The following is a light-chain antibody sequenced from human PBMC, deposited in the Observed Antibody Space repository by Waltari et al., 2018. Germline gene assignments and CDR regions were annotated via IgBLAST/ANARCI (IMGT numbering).Light chain of an antibody. J-gene: IGKJ1*01. CDR1: QSVGRS. CDR2: DTS. V-gene: IGKV3-20*01. Sequence: EIVLTQSPGTLSLSPGERATLSCRASQSVGRSLAWYQRKPGQAPRLLIYDTSNRATGIPERFRGSGSGTDFSLTISRLEPEDFAVYYCQMYVRLPVTFGQGNKVEIK. CDR3: QMYVRLPVT.